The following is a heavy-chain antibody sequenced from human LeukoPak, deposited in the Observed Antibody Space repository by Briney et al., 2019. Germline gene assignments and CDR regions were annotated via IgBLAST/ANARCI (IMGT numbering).Heavy chain of an antibody. CDR2: INPSGGST. CDR1: GYTFTSDF. CDR3: ARDLRYCTNTNCFSKASRLGY. V-gene: IGHV1-46*01. Sequence: ASVTVSCKATGYTFTSDFIHWVRQAPGQGLEWMGIINPSGGSTRYAREFQGRVTMTRDMSTRTVYMELSSLRSEDTAVYYCARDLRYCTNTNCFSKASRLGYWGQGTLVTVSS. D-gene: IGHD2-2*01. J-gene: IGHJ4*02.